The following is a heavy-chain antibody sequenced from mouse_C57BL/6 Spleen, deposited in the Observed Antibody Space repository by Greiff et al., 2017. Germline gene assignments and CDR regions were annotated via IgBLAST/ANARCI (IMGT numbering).Heavy chain of an antibody. CDR2: ISDGGSYT. CDR3: ATGDSSSDWYFDV. J-gene: IGHJ1*03. D-gene: IGHD1-1*01. V-gene: IGHV5-4*03. CDR1: GFTFSSYA. Sequence: EVKLVESGGGLVKPGGSLKLSCAASGFTFSSYAMSWVRQTPGKRLEWVATISDGGSYTYYPDNVKGRFTISRDNAKNNLYLQMSHLKSEDTSMYYCATGDSSSDWYFDVWGTGTTVTVSA.